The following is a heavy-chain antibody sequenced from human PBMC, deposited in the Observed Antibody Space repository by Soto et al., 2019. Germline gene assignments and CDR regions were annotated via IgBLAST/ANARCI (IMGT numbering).Heavy chain of an antibody. CDR3: ASRGIATPYDLDY. CDR2: ISSSSAT. D-gene: IGHD6-6*01. J-gene: IGHJ4*02. CDR1: GFTFSRYS. V-gene: IGHV3-48*01. Sequence: GGSLRLSCAASGFTFSRYSMAWVRQAPGKGLEWISYISSSSATQYADSVKGRFTISRDNAKSSLYLQMDSLRAEDMAVYHCASRGIATPYDLDYWGQGTLVTVSS.